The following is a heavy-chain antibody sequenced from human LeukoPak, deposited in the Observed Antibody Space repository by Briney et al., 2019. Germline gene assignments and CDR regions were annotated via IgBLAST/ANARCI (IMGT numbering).Heavy chain of an antibody. CDR2: IYYSGNT. J-gene: IGHJ5*02. D-gene: IGHD5-12*01. CDR3: ARLGYSGYDQNWFDP. Sequence: SETLSLTCAVSGASISSYYWSWIRQPPGKGLEWIGYIYYSGNTNYNPSLKSRVTISVDTSKNQFSLKLNSVTAADTAVYYCARLGYSGYDQNWFDPWGQGTLVTVSS. V-gene: IGHV4-59*01. CDR1: GASISSYY.